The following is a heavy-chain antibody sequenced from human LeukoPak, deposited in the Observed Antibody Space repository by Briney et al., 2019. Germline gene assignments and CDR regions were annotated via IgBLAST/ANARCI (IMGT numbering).Heavy chain of an antibody. Sequence: PSETLSLTCTVSGGSISSGSYYWSWIRQPAGKGLEWIGGIYTSGSTNYNPSLKSRVTISVDTSKNQFSLKLSSVTAADTAVYYCASQVVTALGYYYYYMDVWGKGTTVTVSS. CDR2: IYTSGST. V-gene: IGHV4-61*02. CDR1: GGSISSGSYY. CDR3: ASQVVTALGYYYYYMDV. D-gene: IGHD2-21*02. J-gene: IGHJ6*03.